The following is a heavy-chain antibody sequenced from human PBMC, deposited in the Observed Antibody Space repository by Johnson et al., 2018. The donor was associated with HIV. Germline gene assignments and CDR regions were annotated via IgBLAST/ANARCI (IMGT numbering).Heavy chain of an antibody. V-gene: IGHV3-13*01. Sequence: VQLVESGGGLVQPGGSLRLSCAASGFTFRSYWMSWVRQAPGKGLEWVSAIGSAGDTYYPGSVKGRFTISRENAKNSLYLQMNSLRAGDTAVYYCARASGVGGNDAFDIWGKGTVVTVSS. CDR3: ARASGVGGNDAFDI. D-gene: IGHD1-26*01. CDR1: GFTFRSYW. J-gene: IGHJ3*02. CDR2: IGSAGDT.